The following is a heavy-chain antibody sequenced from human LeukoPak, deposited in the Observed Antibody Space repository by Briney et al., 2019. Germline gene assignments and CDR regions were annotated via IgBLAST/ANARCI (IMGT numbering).Heavy chain of an antibody. V-gene: IGHV4-34*01. CDR3: ARTMLRGLYYFDQ. J-gene: IGHJ4*02. CDR2: IYYTGTT. D-gene: IGHD3-10*01. Sequence: PSETLSLTCAVYGGSFSGYYWGWIRQPPGKGLEWIGSIYYTGTTNYNPSLKSQVTMSVDTSKNQFSLILSSVTAADTAVYYCARTMLRGLYYFDQWGQGTLVTVSS. CDR1: GGSFSGYY.